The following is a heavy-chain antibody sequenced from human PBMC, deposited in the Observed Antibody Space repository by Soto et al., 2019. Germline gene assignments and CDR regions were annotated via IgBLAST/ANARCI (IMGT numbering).Heavy chain of an antibody. V-gene: IGHV4-31*03. CDR2: IYYSGST. D-gene: IGHD3-9*01. CDR1: GGSISSGGYY. J-gene: IGHJ6*02. Sequence: QVQLQESGPGLVKPSQTLSLTCTVSGGSISSGGYYWSWIRQHPGKGLEWIGYIYYSGSTYYNPSRKIRVSISGDTSKNQFSRTLSSVTAADTAVYYCARPPYDILEGGMDVWGQGTTVTVSS. CDR3: ARPPYDILEGGMDV.